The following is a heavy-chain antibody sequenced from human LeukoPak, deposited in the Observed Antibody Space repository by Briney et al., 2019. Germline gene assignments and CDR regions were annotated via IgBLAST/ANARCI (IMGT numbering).Heavy chain of an antibody. CDR3: ARGRGDSKGTSFDF. J-gene: IGHJ4*02. V-gene: IGHV4-59*01. Sequence: SETLSLICSVCGVSMKKYYGSWLRESPGKGVEWIGYIYHSGSDTYKLPLKRRVTLSIDTCKNQFSLKLSSVTAADTAVYYCARGRGDSKGTSFDFWGQGTLVTVSS. D-gene: IGHD3-22*01. CDR1: GVSMKKYY. CDR2: IYHSGSD.